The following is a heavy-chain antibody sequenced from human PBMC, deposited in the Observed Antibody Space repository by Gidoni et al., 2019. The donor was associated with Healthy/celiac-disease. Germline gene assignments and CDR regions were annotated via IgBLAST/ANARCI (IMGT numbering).Heavy chain of an antibody. CDR1: GYTFTGYY. CDR3: ARGLDYGDSIISYNWFDP. D-gene: IGHD4-17*01. Sequence: QVQLVQSGAEVKKPGASVKVSCKASGYTFTGYYMHLVRQAPGQGLEWMGWINPNSGGTNYAQKFQGRVTMTRDTSISTAYMELSRLRSDDTAVYYCARGLDYGDSIISYNWFDPWGQGTLVTVSS. CDR2: INPNSGGT. J-gene: IGHJ5*02. V-gene: IGHV1-2*02.